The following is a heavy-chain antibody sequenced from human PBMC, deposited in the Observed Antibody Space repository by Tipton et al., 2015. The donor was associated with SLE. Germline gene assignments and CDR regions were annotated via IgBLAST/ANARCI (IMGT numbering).Heavy chain of an antibody. CDR1: GFSFSNYD. CDR3: ATNRGNWNRRVES. CDR2: ISSSGFTT. Sequence: SLRLSCAVSGFSFSNYDMSWIRQAPGKGLEWISYISSSGFTTHYADSVKGRFTISRDSAKNSLSLQMNSLRVEDTAVYFCATNRGNWNRRVESWGQGTLVIVSS. V-gene: IGHV3-11*04. D-gene: IGHD1-20*01. J-gene: IGHJ4*02.